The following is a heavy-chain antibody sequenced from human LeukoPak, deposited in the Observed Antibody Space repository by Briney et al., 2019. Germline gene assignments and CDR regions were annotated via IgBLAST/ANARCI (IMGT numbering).Heavy chain of an antibody. CDR2: INPSGGST. Sequence: ASVTVSCKASGYTFTSYYMHWVRRAPGQGLEWMGIINPSGGSTSYAQKFQGRVTMTRDTSTSTVYMELSSLRSEDTAVYYCARDGAYYYDSSGYYYFDYWGQGTLVTVSS. V-gene: IGHV1-46*01. CDR1: GYTFTSYY. CDR3: ARDGAYYYDSSGYYYFDY. D-gene: IGHD3-22*01. J-gene: IGHJ4*02.